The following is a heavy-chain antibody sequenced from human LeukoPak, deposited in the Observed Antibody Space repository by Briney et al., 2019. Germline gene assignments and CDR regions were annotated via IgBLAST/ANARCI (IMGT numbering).Heavy chain of an antibody. CDR1: GGSISSYY. Sequence: PSETLSLTCTVSGGSISSYYWSWIRQPPGKGLEWIGCIYYSGSTNYNPSLKSRVTISVDKSKNQFSLKLSSVTAADTAVYYCARLRDGYYNYWGQGTLVTVSS. D-gene: IGHD5-24*01. CDR2: IYYSGST. V-gene: IGHV4-59*12. J-gene: IGHJ4*02. CDR3: ARLRDGYYNY.